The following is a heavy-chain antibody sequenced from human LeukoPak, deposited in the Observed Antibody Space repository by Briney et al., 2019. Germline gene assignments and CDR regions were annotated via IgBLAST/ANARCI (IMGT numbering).Heavy chain of an antibody. J-gene: IGHJ4*02. CDR2: ISTLSTYT. CDR1: GFTFTDYY. D-gene: IGHD6-19*01. CDR3: ARIKGYSSSPFDI. Sequence: SGGSLRLSCAASGFTFTDYYMTWIRQAPGKGLEWLSYISTLSTYTNYADSVKGRFTISRDNANQSLFLQMDSLRADDTAVYYCARIKGYSSSPFDIWGQGTLVTVSS. V-gene: IGHV3-11*06.